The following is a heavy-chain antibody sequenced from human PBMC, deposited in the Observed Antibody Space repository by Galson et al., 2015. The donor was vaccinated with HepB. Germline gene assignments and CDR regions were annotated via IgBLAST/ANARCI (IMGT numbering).Heavy chain of an antibody. Sequence: SLRLSCAASGFTFSNAWMNWVRQAPGKGLEWVSSISSSSSYTYYADSVKGRFTISRDNAKNSLYLQMNSLRAEDTAVYYCARGTYYYDSSGYYWSPLIDYWGQGTLVTVSS. CDR3: ARGTYYYDSSGYYWSPLIDY. J-gene: IGHJ4*02. V-gene: IGHV3-21*01. CDR1: GFTFSNAW. CDR2: ISSSSSYT. D-gene: IGHD3-22*01.